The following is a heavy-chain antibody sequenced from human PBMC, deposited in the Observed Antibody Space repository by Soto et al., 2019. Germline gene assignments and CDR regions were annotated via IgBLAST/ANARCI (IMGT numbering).Heavy chain of an antibody. J-gene: IGHJ4*02. V-gene: IGHV4-30-2*05. CDR3: ARDNGAAGKFDY. Sequence: PSETLSLTCAVSGGSISSGGYSWSWIRQPPGKGLEWIGYIYHSGSTYYNPSLKSRVTISVDTSKNQFSLKLSSVTAADTAVYYCARDNGAAGKFDYWGQGTLVTVSS. CDR1: GGSISSGGYS. D-gene: IGHD6-13*01. CDR2: IYHSGST.